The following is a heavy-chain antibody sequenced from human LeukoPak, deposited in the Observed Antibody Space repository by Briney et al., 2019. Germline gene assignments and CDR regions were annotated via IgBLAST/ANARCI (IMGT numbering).Heavy chain of an antibody. CDR3: ARETSTGKYPQNVPDY. CDR2: INSDGSSV. V-gene: IGHV3-74*01. D-gene: IGHD2-8*02. CDR1: GFTFSSYW. J-gene: IGHJ4*02. Sequence: GGSLRLSCAASGFTFSSYWMHWVRQAPGKGLVWVSRINSDGSSVAYADSVQGRFTISRDNAKNTLYLQVSSLSVEDTAVYYCARETSTGKYPQNVPDYWGQGTLVTVSS.